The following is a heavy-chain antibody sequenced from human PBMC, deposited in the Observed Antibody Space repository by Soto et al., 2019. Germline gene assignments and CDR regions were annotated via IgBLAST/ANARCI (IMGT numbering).Heavy chain of an antibody. J-gene: IGHJ4*02. V-gene: IGHV1-58*01. CDR1: GFTFTSSA. CDR3: AAESYPIDDFWSGYYPYFDY. Sequence: GASVKVSCKASGFTFTSSAVQWVRQARGQRLEWIGWIVVGSGNTNYAQKFQERVTITRDMSTSTAYMELSSLRSEDTAVYYCAAESYPIDDFWSGYYPYFDYWGQGTLVTVSS. CDR2: IVVGSGNT. D-gene: IGHD3-3*01.